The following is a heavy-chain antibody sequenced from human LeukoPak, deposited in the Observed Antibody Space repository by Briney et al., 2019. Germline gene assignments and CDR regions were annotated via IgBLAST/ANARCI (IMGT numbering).Heavy chain of an antibody. CDR1: GASISTYY. V-gene: IGHV4-59*08. J-gene: IGHJ4*02. CDR3: ARHWSGYEYYFDY. Sequence: SETLSLTCTXSGASISTYYWSWIRQPPGKGLGWIGYILYSGSTNYNPSLKSRVTISVDTPKKQFSLKVSSVTAADTAVYYCARHWSGYEYYFDYWGQGTLVTVSS. D-gene: IGHD5-12*01. CDR2: ILYSGST.